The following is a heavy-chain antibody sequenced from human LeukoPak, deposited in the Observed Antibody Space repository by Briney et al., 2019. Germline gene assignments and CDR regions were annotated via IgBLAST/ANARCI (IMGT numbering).Heavy chain of an antibody. CDR1: GGSISSGSYF. CDR3: ASLTGSGWFHP. Sequence: PSQTLSLTCTVSGGSISSGSYFWSWIRQPAGKGLVWIGRIYTSGSTNYNPSLKSRVTISVDTSKNQFSLKLSSVTAADTAVYYCASLTGSGWFHPWGQGTLVTVAS. D-gene: IGHD3-9*01. J-gene: IGHJ5*02. CDR2: IYTSGST. V-gene: IGHV4-61*02.